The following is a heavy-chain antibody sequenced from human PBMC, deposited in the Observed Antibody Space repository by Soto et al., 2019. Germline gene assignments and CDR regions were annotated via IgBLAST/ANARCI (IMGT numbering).Heavy chain of an antibody. CDR1: GGSFSGYY. V-gene: IGHV4-34*01. J-gene: IGHJ4*02. CDR3: ARARRDIVAVPAAIGGRYFDY. D-gene: IGHD2-2*01. CDR2: INHSGST. Sequence: PSETLSLTCAVYGGSFSGYYWSWIRQPPGKGLEWIGEINHSGSTNYNPSLKSRVTISVDTSKNQFSLKLSSVTAADTAVYYCARARRDIVAVPAAIGGRYFDYWGQGTLVTVSS.